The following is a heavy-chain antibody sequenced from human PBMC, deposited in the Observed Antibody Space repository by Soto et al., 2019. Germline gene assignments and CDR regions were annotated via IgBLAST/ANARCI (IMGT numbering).Heavy chain of an antibody. CDR2: INHSGST. J-gene: IGHJ6*03. CDR1: GGSFSGYY. Sequence: ETQSLTCAVYGGSFSGYYWSWIRQPPGKGLEWIGEINHSGSTNYNPSLKSRVTISVDTSKNQFSLKLSSVTAADTAVYYCARKPHYDFWSGYPRLTYYYYMDVWGKGTTVTVSS. V-gene: IGHV4-34*01. CDR3: ARKPHYDFWSGYPRLTYYYYMDV. D-gene: IGHD3-3*01.